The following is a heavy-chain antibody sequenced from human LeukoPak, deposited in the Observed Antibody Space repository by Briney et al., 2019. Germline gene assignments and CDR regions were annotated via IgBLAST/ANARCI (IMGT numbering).Heavy chain of an antibody. CDR3: ARAVPYGDYGYYYYYGMDV. J-gene: IGHJ6*02. D-gene: IGHD4-17*01. CDR1: GYTFTSYY. CDR2: INPSGGST. Sequence: GASVKVSCKASGYTFTSYYMHWVRQAPGQGLEWMGIINPSGGSTSYAQKFQGRVTMTRDTSTSTVYMELSSLRSEDTAVYYCARAVPYGDYGYYYYYGMDVWGQGTTVTVSS. V-gene: IGHV1-46*01.